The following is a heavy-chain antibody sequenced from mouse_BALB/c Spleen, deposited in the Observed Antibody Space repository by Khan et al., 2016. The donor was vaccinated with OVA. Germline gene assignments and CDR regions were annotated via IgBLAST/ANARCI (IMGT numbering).Heavy chain of an antibody. CDR1: GYSFTDYT. CDR3: ARGNYYGSNSWFAY. D-gene: IGHD1-1*01. V-gene: IGHV1-18*01. J-gene: IGHJ3*01. Sequence: VQLQQSRPELVKPGASMKISCKASGYSFTDYTMNWVKQSNGKNLEWIGLINPYNGFTTYNQKFKGKATLTVHKSSSTAYMELLSLTSEDSAVYYCARGNYYGSNSWFAYWGQGTLVTVSA. CDR2: INPYNGFT.